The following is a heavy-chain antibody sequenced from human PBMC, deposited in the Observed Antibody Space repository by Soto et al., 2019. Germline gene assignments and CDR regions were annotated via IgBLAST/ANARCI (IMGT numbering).Heavy chain of an antibody. CDR3: AKDTGREVAFDS. CDR2: VRGGGHT. V-gene: IGHV3-23*01. Sequence: EVQLFESGGGLVQPGGSLRLSCATSGFTFVNYAMSWVRQAPGKELEWVASVRGGGHTDYADSVKGRFTISRDNFRNTFYLQMNSLSAEDTAMYYCAKDTGREVAFDSWGQGTLVTVSS. J-gene: IGHJ4*02. D-gene: IGHD5-12*01. CDR1: GFTFVNYA.